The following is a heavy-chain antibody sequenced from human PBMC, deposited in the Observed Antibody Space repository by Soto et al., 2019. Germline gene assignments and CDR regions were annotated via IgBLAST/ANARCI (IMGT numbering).Heavy chain of an antibody. CDR1: GFIFGNFG. CDR2: VRSDGDTT. CDR3: AKGKGVGATPDGANC. Sequence: EVQVLESGGGLVQPGGSLRLSCAASGFIFGNFGMNWVRQAPGKGLEWVSGVRSDGDTTYNAESVEGLFTVFRDTSRNTFYLQMNNLRAEDTAIYYCAKGKGVGATPDGANCWGQGTLVTVSS. D-gene: IGHD1-26*01. V-gene: IGHV3-23*01. J-gene: IGHJ4*02.